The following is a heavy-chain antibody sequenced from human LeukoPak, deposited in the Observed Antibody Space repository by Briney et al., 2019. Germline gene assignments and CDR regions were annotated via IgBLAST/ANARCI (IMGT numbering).Heavy chain of an antibody. Sequence: GGSLRLSCAASGFTFDDYGMSWVRQAPGKGLEWVSGISWNSGSIGYADSVKGRFTISRDNAKNSLYLQMNSLRAEDTALYYCAKDIGSGSYSFDHWGQGTLVTVSS. CDR3: AKDIGSGSYSFDH. CDR2: ISWNSGSI. D-gene: IGHD1-26*01. CDR1: GFTFDDYG. V-gene: IGHV3-9*01. J-gene: IGHJ4*02.